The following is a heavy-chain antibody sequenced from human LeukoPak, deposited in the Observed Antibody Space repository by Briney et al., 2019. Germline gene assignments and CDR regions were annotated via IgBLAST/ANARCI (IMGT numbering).Heavy chain of an antibody. CDR3: ARDRATTVTTAPYYYYYYMDV. D-gene: IGHD4-17*01. J-gene: IGHJ6*03. CDR2: INPNSGGT. V-gene: IGHV1-2*02. CDR1: GYTFTGYY. Sequence: ASAKVSCKASGYTFTGYYMHWVRQAPGQGLEWMGWINPNSGGTNYAQKFQRRVTMTRDTSISTAYMELSRLRSDDTAVYYCARDRATTVTTAPYYYYYYMDVWGKGTTVTVSS.